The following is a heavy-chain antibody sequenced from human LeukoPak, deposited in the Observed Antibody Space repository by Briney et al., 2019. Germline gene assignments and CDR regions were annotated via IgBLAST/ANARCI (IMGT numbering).Heavy chain of an antibody. D-gene: IGHD3-22*01. CDR2: IRYDGSDK. CDR3: AKISIHDSSPYIDS. Sequence: PGGSLRLSCAASGFTFSSYSMNWVRQAPGKGLEWVAYIRYDGSDKYYADSVKGRFTISRDNSKNTLYLQMSSLRAEDTAVYYCAKISIHDSSPYIDSWGQGTLVTVSS. V-gene: IGHV3-30*02. J-gene: IGHJ4*02. CDR1: GFTFSSYS.